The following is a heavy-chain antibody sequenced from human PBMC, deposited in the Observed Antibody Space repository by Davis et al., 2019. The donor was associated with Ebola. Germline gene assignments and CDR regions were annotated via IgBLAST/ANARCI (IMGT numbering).Heavy chain of an antibody. J-gene: IGHJ4*02. D-gene: IGHD3-10*01. CDR3: AREVLLWFGELLGSFDY. CDR2: INHSGST. CDR1: GGSVSSGSYY. Sequence: PGGSLRLSCTVSGGSVSSGSYYWSWIRQPPGKGLEWIGEINHSGSTNYNPSLKSRVTISVDTSKNQFSLKLSSVTAADTAVYYCAREVLLWFGELLGSFDYWGQGTLVTVSS. V-gene: IGHV4-39*07.